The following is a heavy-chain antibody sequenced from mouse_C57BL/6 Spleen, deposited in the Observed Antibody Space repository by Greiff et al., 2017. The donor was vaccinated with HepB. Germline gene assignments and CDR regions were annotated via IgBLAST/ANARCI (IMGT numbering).Heavy chain of an antibody. D-gene: IGHD2-3*01. V-gene: IGHV1-7*01. CDR2: INPSSGYT. J-gene: IGHJ4*01. Sequence: QVQLQQSGAELAKPGASVKLSCKASGYTFTSYWMHWVKQRPGQGLEWIGYINPSSGYTKYNQKFKDKATLTADKSSSTAYMQLSSLTYEDSAVYYCARFNDGYYDAMDYWGQGTSVTVSS. CDR1: GYTFTSYW. CDR3: ARFNDGYYDAMDY.